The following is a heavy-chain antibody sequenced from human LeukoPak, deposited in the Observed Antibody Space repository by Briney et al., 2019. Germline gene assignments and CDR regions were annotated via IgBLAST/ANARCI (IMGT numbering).Heavy chain of an antibody. CDR1: EFTFNNYA. D-gene: IGHD3-10*01. J-gene: IGHJ4*02. V-gene: IGHV3-23*01. CDR3: AKGSRDSRPYYFDF. Sequence: PGGSLRLSCAASEFTFNNYAMSWVRQAPGKGLEWVSAITGSGGDTYHADSVKGRFTIPRDNSKNTLYLQMNSLRAEDMAVYYCAKGSRDSRPYYFDFWGQGTLVTVSS. CDR2: ITGSGGDT.